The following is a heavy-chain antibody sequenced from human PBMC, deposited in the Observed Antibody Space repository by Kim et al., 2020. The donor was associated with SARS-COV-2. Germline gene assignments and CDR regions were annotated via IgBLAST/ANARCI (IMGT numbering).Heavy chain of an antibody. Sequence: SVKVSCKASGGTFSSYAISWVRQAPGQGLEWMGGIIPIFGTANYAQKFQGRVTITADESTSTAYMELSSLRSEDTAVYYCAVKKNTYYDILTGYFGPLQWGQGTLVTVSS. D-gene: IGHD3-9*01. V-gene: IGHV1-69*13. J-gene: IGHJ4*02. CDR2: IIPIFGTA. CDR1: GGTFSSYA. CDR3: AVKKNTYYDILTGYFGPLQ.